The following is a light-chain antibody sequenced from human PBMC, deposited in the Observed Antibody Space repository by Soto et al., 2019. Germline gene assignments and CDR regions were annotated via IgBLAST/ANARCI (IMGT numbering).Light chain of an antibody. CDR2: KAS. Sequence: PSTLSGSVGGRVTITCRASQTISSWLAWYQQKPGKAPKLLIYKASTLKSGVPSRFSGSGSGTEFTLTISSLQPDDFATYYCQHYNSYSEAFGQGTKVDIK. CDR1: QTISSW. CDR3: QHYNSYSEA. V-gene: IGKV1-5*03. J-gene: IGKJ1*01.